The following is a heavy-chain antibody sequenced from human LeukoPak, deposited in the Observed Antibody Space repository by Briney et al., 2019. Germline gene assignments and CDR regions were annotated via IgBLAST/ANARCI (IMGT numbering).Heavy chain of an antibody. Sequence: ASVKVSCKASGYTFTSYDINWVRQAPGQGLEWMGWINTNTGNPTYAQGFTGRFVFSLDTSVSTAYLQISSLKAEDTAVYYCARGLEAAGTVGDYWGQGTLVTVSS. D-gene: IGHD6-13*01. CDR2: INTNTGNP. V-gene: IGHV7-4-1*02. J-gene: IGHJ4*02. CDR3: ARGLEAAGTVGDY. CDR1: GYTFTSYD.